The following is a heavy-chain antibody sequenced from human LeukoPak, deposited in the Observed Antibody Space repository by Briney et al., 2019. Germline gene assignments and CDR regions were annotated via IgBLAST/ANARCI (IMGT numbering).Heavy chain of an antibody. J-gene: IGHJ4*02. CDR1: GDSISSGGYY. V-gene: IGHV4-61*02. Sequence: SETLSLTCSVSGDSISSGGYYWSWIRQPAGKGLEWIGRIYTSGSTNYNPSLKSRVTMSVDTSKNQFSLKLSSVTAADTAVYYCARDRGGGEPPSWGQGTLVTVSS. D-gene: IGHD2-21*01. CDR2: IYTSGST. CDR3: ARDRGGGEPPS.